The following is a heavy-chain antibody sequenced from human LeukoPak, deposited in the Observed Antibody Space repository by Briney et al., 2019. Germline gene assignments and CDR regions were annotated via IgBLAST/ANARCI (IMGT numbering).Heavy chain of an antibody. CDR1: GYTFTSYY. J-gene: IGHJ3*02. Sequence: ASVKVSCKASGYTFTSYYMHWVRQAPGQGLEWMGIINPSGGSTGYAQKFQGRVTMTRDTSTSTVYMELSSLRSEDTAVYYCARVGYYYDSSGYYGAFDIWGQGTMVTVSS. D-gene: IGHD3-22*01. CDR3: ARVGYYYDSSGYYGAFDI. V-gene: IGHV1-46*03. CDR2: INPSGGST.